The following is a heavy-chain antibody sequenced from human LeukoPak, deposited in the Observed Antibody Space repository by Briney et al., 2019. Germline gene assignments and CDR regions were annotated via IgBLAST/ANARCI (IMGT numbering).Heavy chain of an antibody. Sequence: ASVKVSCKASGGTFSSYAISWVRQAPGQGLEWMGGIIPIFGTANYAQKFQGRVTITTDESTSTAYMELSSLRSEDTAVYYCAKGYRYGFSYYQLMGGWGKGDTV. J-gene: IGHJ6*03. CDR2: IIPIFGTA. CDR1: GGTFSSYA. V-gene: IGHV1-69*05. CDR3: AKGYRYGFSYYQLMGG. D-gene: IGHD5-18*01.